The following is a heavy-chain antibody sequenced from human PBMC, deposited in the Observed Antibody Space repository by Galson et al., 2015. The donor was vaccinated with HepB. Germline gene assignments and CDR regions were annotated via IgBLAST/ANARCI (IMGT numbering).Heavy chain of an antibody. V-gene: IGHV4-30-4*01. CDR3: ARGGKYYYDSSAQGYNAFDI. CDR1: GGSISSGDYY. CDR2: IYYSGST. D-gene: IGHD3-22*01. Sequence: TLSLTCTVSGGSISSGDYYWSWIRQPPGKGLEWIGYIYYSGSTYYNPSLKSRVTISVDTSKNQFSLKLSSVTAADTAVYYCARGGKYYYDSSAQGYNAFDIWGQGTMVTVSS. J-gene: IGHJ3*02.